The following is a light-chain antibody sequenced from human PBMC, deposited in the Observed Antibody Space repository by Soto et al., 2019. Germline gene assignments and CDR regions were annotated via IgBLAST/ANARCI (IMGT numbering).Light chain of an antibody. CDR1: SSDVGAYNY. Sequence: QSVLTQPPSASGSPGQSVTISCTGTSSDVGAYNYVSWYQQHPGKAPKLMISEVSKRPSGVPDRFSGSKSGNTASLTVSGLQAEDEADYYCSSCAGSNSYVFGTGTKVTVL. J-gene: IGLJ1*01. CDR3: SSCAGSNSYV. V-gene: IGLV2-8*01. CDR2: EVS.